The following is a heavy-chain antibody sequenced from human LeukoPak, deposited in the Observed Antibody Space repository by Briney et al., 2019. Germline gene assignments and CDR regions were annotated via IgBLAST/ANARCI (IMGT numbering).Heavy chain of an antibody. Sequence: SETLSLTCNVSGVSISSGSNYWGWIRQPPGKTLEWIGSIYSSGSTYYNSSLKSRVIILIDTSKNHFSLTLSSVTAADTAVYYCARTTEGGYTYDYFYYYYMDVWGKGTTVTISS. D-gene: IGHD5-18*01. J-gene: IGHJ6*03. CDR2: IYSSGST. V-gene: IGHV4-39*07. CDR3: ARTTEGGYTYDYFYYYYMDV. CDR1: GVSISSGSNY.